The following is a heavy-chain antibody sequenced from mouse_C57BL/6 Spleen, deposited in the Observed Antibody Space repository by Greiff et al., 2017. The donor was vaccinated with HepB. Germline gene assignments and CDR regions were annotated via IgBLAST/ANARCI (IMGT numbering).Heavy chain of an antibody. V-gene: IGHV14-3*01. Sequence: EVQLQQSVAELVRPGASVKLSCTASGFNIKNTYMHWVKQRPEQGLEWIGRIDPANGNTKYAPKFQGKATITADTSSNTAYLQLSSLTSEDTAIYCCARTFLAYYGSGYHFDYWGQGTTLTVSS. D-gene: IGHD1-1*01. J-gene: IGHJ2*01. CDR2: IDPANGNT. CDR1: GFNIKNTY. CDR3: ARTFLAYYGSGYHFDY.